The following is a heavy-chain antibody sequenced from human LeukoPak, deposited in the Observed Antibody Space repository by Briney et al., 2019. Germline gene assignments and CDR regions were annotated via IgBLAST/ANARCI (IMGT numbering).Heavy chain of an antibody. J-gene: IGHJ4*02. CDR2: ISGNSIST. Sequence: GGSLRLSCAASGFTFDDYAMHWVRQAPGEGLEWVSVISGNSISTYYADSAKGRFTISRDNSKNTLYLQMNSLRAEDTAVYYCAKESPHFDYWGQGTLVTVSS. V-gene: IGHV3-23*01. CDR1: GFTFDDYA. CDR3: AKESPHFDY.